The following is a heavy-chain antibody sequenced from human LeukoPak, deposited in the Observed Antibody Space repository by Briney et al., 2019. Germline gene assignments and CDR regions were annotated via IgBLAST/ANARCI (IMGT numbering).Heavy chain of an antibody. J-gene: IGHJ4*02. CDR2: IYNSGST. CDR1: GGSISSGSYY. CDR3: ARVRPYYDSSGYTPYYFDY. V-gene: IGHV4-61*02. D-gene: IGHD3-22*01. Sequence: SQTLSLTCTVSGGSISSGSYYWRWIRQPAGKGLEWIGRIYNSGSTNYNPSLKSRVTISVDTSKNQFSLKLSSVTAADTAVYYCARVRPYYDSSGYTPYYFDYWGQGTLVTVSS.